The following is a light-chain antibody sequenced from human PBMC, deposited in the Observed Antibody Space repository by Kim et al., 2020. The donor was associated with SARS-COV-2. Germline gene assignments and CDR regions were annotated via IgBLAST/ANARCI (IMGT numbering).Light chain of an antibody. J-gene: IGLJ2*01. V-gene: IGLV3-19*01. Sequence: GQTVSSTTQADNPRTFYPGWYHQKPRQPPLLLFYGKNNRPSGIPDRCSASSSGNIASLPITGAQAEEEADYYCYSRDIGGFHVLFGGGTQLTVL. CDR3: YSRDIGGFHVL. CDR2: GKN. CDR1: NPRTFY.